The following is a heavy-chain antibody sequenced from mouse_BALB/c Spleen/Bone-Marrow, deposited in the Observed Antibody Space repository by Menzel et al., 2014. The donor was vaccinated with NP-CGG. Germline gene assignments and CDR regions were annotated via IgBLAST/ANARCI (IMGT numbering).Heavy chain of an antibody. CDR2: IWAGGST. CDR3: ARGGSSRAWFAY. Sequence: VMLVESGPGLVAPSQSLSITCTVSEFSLTSYGVHWVRQPPGKGLEWLGVIWAGGSTNYNSALMSRLSISKDNSKSQVFLKMNSLQTDDTAVYYCARGGSSRAWFAYWGQGTLVTVSA. V-gene: IGHV2-9*02. D-gene: IGHD1-1*01. J-gene: IGHJ3*01. CDR1: EFSLTSYG.